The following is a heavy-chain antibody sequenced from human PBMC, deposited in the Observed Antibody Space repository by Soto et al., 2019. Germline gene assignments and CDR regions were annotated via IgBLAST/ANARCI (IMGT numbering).Heavy chain of an antibody. J-gene: IGHJ6*02. CDR3: ARDNPARRYYGSGSPYGMDV. D-gene: IGHD3-10*01. CDR1: GGSISSGGYY. V-gene: IGHV4-31*03. Sequence: SETLSLTCTVSGGSISSGGYYWSWIRQHPGKGLEWIGYIYYSGSTYYNPSLKSRVTISVDTSKNQFSLKLSSVTAADTVVYYCARDNPARRYYGSGSPYGMDVWGQGTTVTVSS. CDR2: IYYSGST.